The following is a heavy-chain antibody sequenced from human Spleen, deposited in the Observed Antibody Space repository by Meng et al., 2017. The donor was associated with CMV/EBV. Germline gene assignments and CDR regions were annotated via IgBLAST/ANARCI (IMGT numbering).Heavy chain of an antibody. CDR1: GFTFRSHW. J-gene: IGHJ4*02. D-gene: IGHD3-22*01. CDR3: ARVTFYYDSGGYGRALYYFDY. CDR2: ISNDGSTT. Sequence: GESLKISCVASGFTFRSHWMHWVRQTPGKGLVWVSRISNDGSTTTYADSVKGRLTISRDNAKNTLYLQMSSLRAEDTAVYYCARVTFYYDSGGYGRALYYFDYWGQGTLVTVSS. V-gene: IGHV3-74*01.